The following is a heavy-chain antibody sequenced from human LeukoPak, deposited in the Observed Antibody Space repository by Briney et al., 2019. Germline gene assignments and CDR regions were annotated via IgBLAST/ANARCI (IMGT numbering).Heavy chain of an antibody. CDR3: ASSPQLDYFDY. CDR1: GGSISSYY. CDR2: IYYSGST. J-gene: IGHJ4*02. D-gene: IGHD2-2*01. V-gene: IGHV4-59*01. Sequence: SETLSLTCTVSGGSISSYYWSWIRQPPGKGLEWIGYIYYSGSTNYNPSLKSRVTISVDTSKSQFSLKLSSVTAADTAVYYCASSPQLDYFDYWGQGTLVTVSS.